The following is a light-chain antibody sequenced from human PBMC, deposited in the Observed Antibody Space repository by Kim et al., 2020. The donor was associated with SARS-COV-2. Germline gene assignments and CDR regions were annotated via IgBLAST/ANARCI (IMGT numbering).Light chain of an antibody. CDR3: QQYYNAPLT. J-gene: IGKJ1*01. CDR2: WAS. CDR1: QRVFYSSNNKSY. V-gene: IGKV4-1*01. Sequence: DIVMTQSPDSLAVSLGERATIKCKSSQRVFYSSNNKSYLVWYQQKPGQPPKLLIYWASTRESGVPDRFSGSGSGTDFTLTISSLQAEDVAVYYCQQYYNAPLTFGQGTKVDIK.